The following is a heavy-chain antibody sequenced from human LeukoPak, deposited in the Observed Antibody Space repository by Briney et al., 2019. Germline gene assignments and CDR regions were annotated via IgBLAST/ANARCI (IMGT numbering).Heavy chain of an antibody. V-gene: IGHV1-18*04. Sequence: ASVKVSCKASGYTFTSYGISWVRQTPGLGLEWMGWISAYNGNTNYAQKLQGRVTMTTDTSTSTAYMELRSLRSDDTAVYYCARGDYDILTGYYSFDYWGQGTLVTVSS. CDR2: ISAYNGNT. D-gene: IGHD3-9*01. CDR3: ARGDYDILTGYYSFDY. J-gene: IGHJ4*02. CDR1: GYTFTSYG.